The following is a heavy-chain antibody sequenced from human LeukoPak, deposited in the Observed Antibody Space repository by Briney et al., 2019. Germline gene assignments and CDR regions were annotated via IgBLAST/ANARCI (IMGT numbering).Heavy chain of an antibody. Sequence: GGSLRLSCAASGFTFSSYAMSWVRLAPGKGLEWVSAISGSGGSTYYADSVKGRFAISRDNSKNTLYLQMNSLRAEDTAVYYCAKITGSAFDIWGQWTMVTVSS. CDR2: ISGSGGST. D-gene: IGHD1-20*01. CDR1: GFTFSSYA. V-gene: IGHV3-23*01. CDR3: AKITGSAFDI. J-gene: IGHJ3*02.